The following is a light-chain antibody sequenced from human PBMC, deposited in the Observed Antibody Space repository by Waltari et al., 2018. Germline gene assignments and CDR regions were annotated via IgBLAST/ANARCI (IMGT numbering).Light chain of an antibody. CDR1: ALSQQS. CDR2: KDR. Sequence: SFELTQPPSLSVSPGQTARITCPGDALSQQSSPWHQQRPGLAPVLVIYKDRERPSGIPERFSGSSSGKTVTLTISGVQAEDEADYYCQSADSSGSVVFGGGTKLTVL. J-gene: IGLJ2*01. V-gene: IGLV3-25*03. CDR3: QSADSSGSVV.